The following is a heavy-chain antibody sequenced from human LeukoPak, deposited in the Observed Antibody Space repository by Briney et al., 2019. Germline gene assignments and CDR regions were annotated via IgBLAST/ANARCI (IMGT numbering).Heavy chain of an antibody. CDR3: ARRAYSAAYWKHFDY. CDR2: IYYHEDT. Sequence: GSLRLSCAASGFTFSNYWMSWVRQAPGKGLEWIGSIYYHEDTYYNSSLKSRVTISVDTSKNQFSLKLNSVTAADTAVYFCARRAYSAAYWKHFDYWGQGTLVTVSS. V-gene: IGHV4-39*01. J-gene: IGHJ4*02. CDR1: GFTFSNYW. D-gene: IGHD1-1*01.